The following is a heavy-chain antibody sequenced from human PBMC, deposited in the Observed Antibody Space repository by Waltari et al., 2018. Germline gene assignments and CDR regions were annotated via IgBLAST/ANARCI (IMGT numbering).Heavy chain of an antibody. J-gene: IGHJ3*01. Sequence: QVQLQESGPGLVKSSETLSLTCTISGGSIRSYYWSWIRQPAGKGLEWIGRIYSSGSTNYSPSLDSRVSMSIDTSTNQFSLKLKSVTAADTAIYYCTRERRQLELVASLDVWGHGTKVSVSS. CDR2: IYSSGST. CDR3: TRERRQLELVASLDV. V-gene: IGHV4-4*07. D-gene: IGHD1-1*01. CDR1: GGSIRSYY.